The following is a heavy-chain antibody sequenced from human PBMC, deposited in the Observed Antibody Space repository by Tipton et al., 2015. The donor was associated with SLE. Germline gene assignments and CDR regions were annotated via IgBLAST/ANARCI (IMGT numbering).Heavy chain of an antibody. V-gene: IGHV3-7*03. CDR3: VRGGSTTIRPLDC. J-gene: IGHJ4*02. CDR2: IKEDGREI. D-gene: IGHD1-26*01. CDR1: GFTFSDYW. Sequence: SLRLSCAASGFTFSDYWMYWVRQAPGKGLEWVANIKEDGREIYYVDSVEGRFTISRDNAKNSLYLQLNSLRVEDTAVYYCVRGGSTTIRPLDCWGQGTLVSVSS.